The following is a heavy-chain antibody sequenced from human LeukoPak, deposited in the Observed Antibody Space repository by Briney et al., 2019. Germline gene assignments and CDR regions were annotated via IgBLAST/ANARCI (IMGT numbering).Heavy chain of an antibody. CDR3: ARDFKDSGYDPDHFDY. Sequence: GGSLRLSCAASGFTFDDYGMSWVRQAPGKGLEWVSGINWNGGSTGYADSVKGRFTISRDNAKNSLYLQMNSLRAEDTVLYYCARDFKDSGYDPDHFDYWGQGTLVTVSS. CDR2: INWNGGST. V-gene: IGHV3-20*04. CDR1: GFTFDDYG. D-gene: IGHD5-12*01. J-gene: IGHJ4*02.